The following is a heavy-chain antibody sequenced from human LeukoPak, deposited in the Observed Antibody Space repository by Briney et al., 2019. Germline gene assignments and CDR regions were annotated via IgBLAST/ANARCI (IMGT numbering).Heavy chain of an antibody. V-gene: IGHV1-3*01. J-gene: IGHJ5*02. CDR2: IHAGTGNT. CDR3: ARDITIGTTRFDP. Sequence: GASVKVSCKASGYTFISYAIYWVRQAPGQRLEWMGWIHAGTGNTKYSQKFQGRVTITRDTSANTVYMELSRLRPEDTAVYYCARDITIGTTRFDPWGQGTLVTVSP. D-gene: IGHD1-1*01. CDR1: GYTFISYA.